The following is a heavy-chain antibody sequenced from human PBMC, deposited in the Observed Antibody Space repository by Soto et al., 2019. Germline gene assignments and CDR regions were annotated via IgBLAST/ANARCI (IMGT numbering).Heavy chain of an antibody. CDR1: GFTFSSYS. V-gene: IGHV3-48*02. J-gene: IGHJ6*02. CDR3: ARGSLGSGTIFMDV. D-gene: IGHD3-10*01. CDR2: ISSSSSTI. Sequence: GGSLRLSCAASGFTFSSYSMNWVRQAPGKGLEWVSYISSSSSTIYYADSVKGRFTISRDNAKNSLYLQMNSLRDEDTAVYYCARGSLGSGTIFMDVWGQGTTVTVSS.